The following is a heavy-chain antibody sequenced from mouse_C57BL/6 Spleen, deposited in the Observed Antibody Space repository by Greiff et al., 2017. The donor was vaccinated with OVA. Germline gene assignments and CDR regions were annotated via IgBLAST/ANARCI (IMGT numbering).Heavy chain of an antibody. CDR1: GFTFSSYA. Sequence: EVHLVESGEGLVKPGGSLKLSCAASGFTFSSYAMSWVRQTPEKRLEWVAYISSGGDYSYYADTVKGRFTISRDNARNTLYLQMSSLKSEDTAMYYCTREDDGYSYFDVWGKGTTVTVSS. CDR2: ISSGGDYS. V-gene: IGHV5-9-1*02. CDR3: TREDDGYSYFDV. J-gene: IGHJ1*03. D-gene: IGHD2-3*01.